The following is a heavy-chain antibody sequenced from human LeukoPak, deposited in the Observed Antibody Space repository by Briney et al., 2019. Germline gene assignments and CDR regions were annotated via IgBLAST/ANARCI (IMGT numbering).Heavy chain of an antibody. Sequence: PSETLSLTCAVYGGSFSGYYWSWIRQPPGKGLEWIGEINHSGSTNYNPSLKSRVTISVDTSKNQFSLKLSSVTAAHTAVYYCARGPQKARYCSGGSCAFDYWGQGTLVTVSS. V-gene: IGHV4-34*01. CDR3: ARGPQKARYCSGGSCAFDY. D-gene: IGHD2-15*01. CDR1: GGSFSGYY. CDR2: INHSGST. J-gene: IGHJ4*02.